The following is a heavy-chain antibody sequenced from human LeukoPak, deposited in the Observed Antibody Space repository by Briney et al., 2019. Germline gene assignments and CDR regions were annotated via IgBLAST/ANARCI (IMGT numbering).Heavy chain of an antibody. V-gene: IGHV1-8*03. CDR3: ARAGEFIVVVPAATKGFDY. CDR1: GYTFTSYD. J-gene: IGHJ4*02. Sequence: ASVKVSCKASGYTFTSYDIDWGRQAPGEGVEWMGWMNPNSGNTGYAQKFQGRVTISRNTSISTAYLELSSLRSEDTAVCYCARAGEFIVVVPAATKGFDYWGQGTLVTVSS. D-gene: IGHD2-2*01. CDR2: MNPNSGNT.